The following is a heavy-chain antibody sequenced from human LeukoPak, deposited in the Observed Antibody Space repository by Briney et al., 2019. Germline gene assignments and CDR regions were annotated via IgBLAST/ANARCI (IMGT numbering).Heavy chain of an antibody. CDR2: IYYSGST. Sequence: TSETLSLTCTVSGGSISSSSYYWGWIRQPPGKGLEWIGSIYYSGSTYYNPSLKSRVTISVDTSKNQFPLKLSSVTAADTAVYYCARRSQYYYDSSGYYADYWGQGTLVTVSS. V-gene: IGHV4-39*01. CDR1: GGSISSSSYY. CDR3: ARRSQYYYDSSGYYADY. D-gene: IGHD3-22*01. J-gene: IGHJ4*02.